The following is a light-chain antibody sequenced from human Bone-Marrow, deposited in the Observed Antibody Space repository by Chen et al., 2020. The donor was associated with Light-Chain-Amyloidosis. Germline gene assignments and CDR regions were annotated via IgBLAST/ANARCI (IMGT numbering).Light chain of an antibody. V-gene: IGKV1-27*01. J-gene: IGKJ1*01. Sequence: DIPMTQSPSSRSASVGDRVTINCRASQGIASYLAWYQQKPGKVPKLLIYAATTLQSGVPSRFSGSGSGADFTLTISSLQPEDVATYYCQNYNSVPRAFGQGTKV. CDR3: QNYNSVPRA. CDR1: QGIASY. CDR2: AAT.